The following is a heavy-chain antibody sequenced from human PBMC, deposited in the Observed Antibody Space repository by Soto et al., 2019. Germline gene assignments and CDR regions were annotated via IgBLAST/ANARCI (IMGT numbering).Heavy chain of an antibody. CDR2: IYPGDSDT. CDR3: ARPRRPGSGYEPFDY. Sequence: GESQKISCKGSGYSFTSYWIGWVRQMPGKGLEWMGIIYPGDSDTRYSPSFQGQVTISADKSISTAYLQWSSLKASDTAMYYCARPRRPGSGYEPFDYWGQGTLVTVSS. D-gene: IGHD5-12*01. CDR1: GYSFTSYW. J-gene: IGHJ4*02. V-gene: IGHV5-51*01.